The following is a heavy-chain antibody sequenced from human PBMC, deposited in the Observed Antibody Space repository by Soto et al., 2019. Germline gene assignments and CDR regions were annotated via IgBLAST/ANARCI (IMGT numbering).Heavy chain of an antibody. CDR2: ISSSGSTI. D-gene: IGHD3-10*01. CDR3: ARDWRMVRGGYYYGMDV. CDR1: GFTFSSYE. J-gene: IGHJ6*02. V-gene: IGHV3-48*03. Sequence: PGGSLRLSCAASGFTFSSYEMNWVRQAPGKGLEWVSYISSSGSTIYYADSVKGRFTISRDNAKNSLYLQMNSLRAEDTAVYYCARDWRMVRGGYYYGMDVWGQGTTVTVSS.